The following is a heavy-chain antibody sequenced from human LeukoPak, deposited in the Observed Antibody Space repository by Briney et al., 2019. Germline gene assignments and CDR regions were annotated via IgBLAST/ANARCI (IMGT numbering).Heavy chain of an antibody. CDR3: ARLDGDYALDY. CDR2: IYPGESET. V-gene: IGHV5-51*01. J-gene: IGHJ4*02. CDR1: GYTFTSYW. Sequence: GESLKISCKGSGYTFTSYWINCVRQMPGKGLEWMGIIYPGESETRYSPSFQGQVTISADKSITTVYLQWSSLKASDTAMDYCARLDGDYALDYWGQGTLVTVSS. D-gene: IGHD4-17*01.